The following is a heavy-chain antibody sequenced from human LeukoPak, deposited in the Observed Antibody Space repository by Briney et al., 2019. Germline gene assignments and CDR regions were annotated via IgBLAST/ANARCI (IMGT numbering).Heavy chain of an antibody. D-gene: IGHD3-10*01. V-gene: IGHV3-21*01. J-gene: IGHJ4*02. CDR2: ISSGSSHI. Sequence: PGGSLRLSCAASGFTFSSYAMEWVRQAPGKGLEWVSSISSGSSHIYYADSVKGRFTISRDDAKKSLSLQMNSLTADDTAVYYCARPFGSGFGKYCFDYWGQGTLVTVSS. CDR3: ARPFGSGFGKYCFDY. CDR1: GFTFSSYA.